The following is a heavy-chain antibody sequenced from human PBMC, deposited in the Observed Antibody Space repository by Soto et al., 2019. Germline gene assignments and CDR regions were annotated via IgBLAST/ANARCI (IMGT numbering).Heavy chain of an antibody. CDR2: IYYSGST. J-gene: IGHJ5*02. CDR3: ARNFGNRDYDSSGSNWFDP. CDR1: GVSVRSGSYY. D-gene: IGHD3-22*01. V-gene: IGHV4-61*01. Sequence: XDALSPTFDVSGVSVRSGSYYWSWIRQPPGKGLEWIGYIYYSGSTNYNPSLKSRVTISVDTSKNQFSLKLSSVTAADTAVYYCARNFGNRDYDSSGSNWFDPWGQGTLVTVSS.